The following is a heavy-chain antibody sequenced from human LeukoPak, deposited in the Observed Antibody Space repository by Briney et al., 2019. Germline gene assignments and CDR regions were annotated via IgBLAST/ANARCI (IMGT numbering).Heavy chain of an antibody. Sequence: PSETLSLTCIVSGGSISSYYWSWIRRPAGKGLEWIGRIYTSGSTDYNPSLKSRVTMSVDMSTNQFSLKLSSVTAADTAVYYCARAGDSSGYEYYFDYWGQGTLVTVSS. V-gene: IGHV4-4*07. J-gene: IGHJ4*02. D-gene: IGHD3-22*01. CDR1: GGSISSYY. CDR2: IYTSGST. CDR3: ARAGDSSGYEYYFDY.